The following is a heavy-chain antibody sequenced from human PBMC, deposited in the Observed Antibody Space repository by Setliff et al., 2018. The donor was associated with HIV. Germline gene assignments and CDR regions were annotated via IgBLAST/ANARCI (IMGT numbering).Heavy chain of an antibody. CDR2: IYSDGTT. J-gene: IGHJ4*02. V-gene: IGHV3-53*05. Sequence: GGSLRLSCAASGFSVSNYHMAWVRQAPGKGLEWVSTIYSDGTTYHADSVKGRFTLSRDNSKNTLFLQMNSLRPEDTAVYYCARVGLPYDTNGYYYGRGYIDYWGQGTLVTVSS. CDR1: GFSVSNYH. D-gene: IGHD3-22*01. CDR3: ARVGLPYDTNGYYYGRGYIDY.